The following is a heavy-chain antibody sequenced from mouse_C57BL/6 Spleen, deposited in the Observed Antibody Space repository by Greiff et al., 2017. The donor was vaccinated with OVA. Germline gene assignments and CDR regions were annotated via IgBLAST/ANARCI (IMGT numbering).Heavy chain of an antibody. CDR3: ARTGYDYDGFAY. V-gene: IGHV1-55*01. CDR1: GYTFTSYW. CDR2: IYPGSGST. J-gene: IGHJ3*01. Sequence: QVQLQQPGAELVKPGASVKMSCKASGYTFTSYWITWVKQRPGQGLEWIGDIYPGSGSTNYNEKFKSKATLTVDTASSTAYMQLSRLTSEDSAGYSCARTGYDYDGFAYWGQGTLVTVSA. D-gene: IGHD2-4*01.